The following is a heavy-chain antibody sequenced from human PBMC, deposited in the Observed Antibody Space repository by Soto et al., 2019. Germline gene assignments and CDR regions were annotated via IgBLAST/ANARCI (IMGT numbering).Heavy chain of an antibody. Sequence: QVQLQQWGAGLLKPSETLSLTCAVSGGSFRGFYWTWIRQSPGKGLEWLGDINHVGITNYNPSLKRRVSMPVDTSKSQFSLKLSSVPAADTAVYYCARAHDFWGGRQQPIDSWGQGTLVTVSS. D-gene: IGHD3-3*01. V-gene: IGHV4-34*01. CDR2: INHVGIT. CDR3: ARAHDFWGGRQQPIDS. J-gene: IGHJ4*02. CDR1: GGSFRGFY.